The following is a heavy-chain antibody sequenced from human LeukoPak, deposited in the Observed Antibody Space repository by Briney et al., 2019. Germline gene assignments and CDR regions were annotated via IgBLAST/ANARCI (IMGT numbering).Heavy chain of an antibody. CDR1: GYTFTSYG. V-gene: IGHV1-69*05. CDR3: ARDLCRLGYFDWFCAFDI. D-gene: IGHD3-9*01. CDR2: IIPIFGTA. Sequence: GASVKVSCKASGYTFTSYGISWVRQAPGQGLEWMGGIIPIFGTANYAQKFQGRVTITTDESTSTAYMELSSLRSEDTAVYYCARDLCRLGYFDWFCAFDIWGQGTMVTVSS. J-gene: IGHJ3*02.